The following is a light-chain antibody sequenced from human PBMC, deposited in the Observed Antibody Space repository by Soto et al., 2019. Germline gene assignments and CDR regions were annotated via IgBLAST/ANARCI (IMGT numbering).Light chain of an antibody. CDR3: QQRSNWPRWG. J-gene: IGKJ1*01. CDR1: QSVSSY. Sequence: EIVLTQSPATLSLSPGERATLSCRASQSVSSYLAWYQQKPGQAPRLLIYDASNRATGIPARFSGSGSGTDFPLTISSLEPEDFAVYYCQQRSNWPRWGFGQGTKVEIK. V-gene: IGKV3-11*01. CDR2: DAS.